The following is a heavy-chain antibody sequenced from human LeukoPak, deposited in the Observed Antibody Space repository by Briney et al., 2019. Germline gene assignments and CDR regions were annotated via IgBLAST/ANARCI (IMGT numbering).Heavy chain of an antibody. V-gene: IGHV1-8*01. CDR3: VRVIVVVPAARDYYYGMDV. Sequence: ASVKVSCKASGYTFTSYDINWVRQATGQGLEWMGWMNPNSGNTGYAQKFQGRVTMTGNTSISTAYMELSSLRSEDTAVYYCVRVIVVVPAARDYYYGMDVWGQGTTVTVSS. J-gene: IGHJ6*02. CDR2: MNPNSGNT. CDR1: GYTFTSYD. D-gene: IGHD2-2*01.